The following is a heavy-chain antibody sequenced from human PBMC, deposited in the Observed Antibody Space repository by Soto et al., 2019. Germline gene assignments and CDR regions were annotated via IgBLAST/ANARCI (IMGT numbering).Heavy chain of an antibody. CDR1: GFTFTYVW. CDR3: TRVLEGSGSTASY. Sequence: EVQLVESGGGLVKPGGSLRLSCAASGFTFTYVWMNWVHQAPGKGLEWVGRIKSKTDGGTTDYAAPVKGRFTISRDDSKNTLYLQMNSLKTEDTAVYYCTRVLEGSGSTASYWGQGTLVTVSS. V-gene: IGHV3-15*07. D-gene: IGHD3-10*01. CDR2: IKSKTDGGTT. J-gene: IGHJ4*02.